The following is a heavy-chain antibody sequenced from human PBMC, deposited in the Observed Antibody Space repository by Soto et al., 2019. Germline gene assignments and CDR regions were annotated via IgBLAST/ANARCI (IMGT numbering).Heavy chain of an antibody. Sequence: GGSLRLSCAASGFTFSSCAMGWVRQAPRKGLEWVSGISGNGGSTYYADSVKGRFTISRDTSKNTLYLQMDSLSAEDTAVYYCASQTSGYYYYGMDVWGQGTTVTVSS. CDR3: ASQTSGYYYYGMDV. V-gene: IGHV3-23*01. CDR1: GFTFSSCA. J-gene: IGHJ6*02. CDR2: ISGNGGST.